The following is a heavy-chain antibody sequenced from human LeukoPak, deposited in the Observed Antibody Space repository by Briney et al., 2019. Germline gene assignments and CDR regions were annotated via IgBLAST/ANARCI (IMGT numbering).Heavy chain of an antibody. Sequence: GGSLRLSCAASGFTFSSYGMHWVRQAPGKGLEWVAFIRYDGSNKYYADSVKGRFTTSRDNSKNTLYLQMNSLRAEDTAVYYCAKDALDYYDSSGYYYVGRLGAFDIWGQGTMVTVSS. CDR1: GFTFSSYG. CDR2: IRYDGSNK. CDR3: AKDALDYYDSSGYYYVGRLGAFDI. D-gene: IGHD3-22*01. V-gene: IGHV3-30*02. J-gene: IGHJ3*02.